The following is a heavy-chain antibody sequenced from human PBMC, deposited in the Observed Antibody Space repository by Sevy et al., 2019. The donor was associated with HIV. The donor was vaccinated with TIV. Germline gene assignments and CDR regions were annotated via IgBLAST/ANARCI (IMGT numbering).Heavy chain of an antibody. D-gene: IGHD2-15*01. Sequence: SGPTLVNPTQTLTLTCTYSGLSLNVDNAGVGWIRQPPGKALEWLAVIYWNDVKRYSPSLKRRLTITKDTSKNQVVLKMTTMEPVDTATYYCAHTLDTFTSWYSYYNFHGLDVWGPGTAVTVSS. V-gene: IGHV2-5*01. CDR2: IYWNDVK. CDR3: AHTLDTFTSWYSYYNFHGLDV. CDR1: GLSLNVDNAG. J-gene: IGHJ6*02.